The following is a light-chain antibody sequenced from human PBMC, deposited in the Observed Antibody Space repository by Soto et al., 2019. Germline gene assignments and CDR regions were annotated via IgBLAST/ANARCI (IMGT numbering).Light chain of an antibody. CDR1: QTISSW. Sequence: DIQMTQSPSTLSGSVGDRVTITCRASQTISSWLAWYRQKPGKAPKLLIYKASTLKSGVPSRFSGSGSGTEFTLTISSLQPDDFATYYCQQYNRSPWTFGQGTKVDIK. V-gene: IGKV1-5*03. CDR2: KAS. J-gene: IGKJ1*01. CDR3: QQYNRSPWT.